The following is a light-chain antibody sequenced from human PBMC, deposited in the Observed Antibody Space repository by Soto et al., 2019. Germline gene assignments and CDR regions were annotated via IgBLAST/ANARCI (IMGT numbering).Light chain of an antibody. J-gene: IGKJ2*01. Sequence: EIVLTQSPATLSLSPGERATLSCRASQSVSSYLAWYQQKPGQAPRLLIYDASNRATGIPDGFSGSGSGTDFTLTISRLEPEDFAVYYCQQYGSSPLMYTFGQGTKVDIK. V-gene: IGKV3-20*01. CDR1: QSVSSY. CDR3: QQYGSSPLMYT. CDR2: DAS.